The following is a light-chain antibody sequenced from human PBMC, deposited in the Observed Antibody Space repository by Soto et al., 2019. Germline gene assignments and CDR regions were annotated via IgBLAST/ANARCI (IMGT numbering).Light chain of an antibody. Sequence: EIVLTQSPATLSVSPGERGTLSCRASQSVSSYLAWYQQKPGQAPRLLIYDASNRATGIPARFSGSGSGTDFTLTISSLEPEDFAVNYCQQRSNWPPITFGQGTRLEIK. CDR2: DAS. CDR3: QQRSNWPPIT. CDR1: QSVSSY. V-gene: IGKV3-11*01. J-gene: IGKJ5*01.